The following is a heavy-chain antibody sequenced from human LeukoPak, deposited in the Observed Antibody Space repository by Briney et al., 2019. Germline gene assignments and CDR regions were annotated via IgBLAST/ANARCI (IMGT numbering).Heavy chain of an antibody. D-gene: IGHD3-22*01. CDR3: ARTYYYDNGDAFDI. Sequence: GGSLRLSCAASGFTFSSYGMHWVRQAPGKGLEWVAFIRYDGSNKYYADSVKGRFTISRDNSKNTLYLQMNSLRAEDTAVYYCARTYYYDNGDAFDIWGQGTMVTVSS. CDR1: GFTFSSYG. V-gene: IGHV3-30*02. CDR2: IRYDGSNK. J-gene: IGHJ3*02.